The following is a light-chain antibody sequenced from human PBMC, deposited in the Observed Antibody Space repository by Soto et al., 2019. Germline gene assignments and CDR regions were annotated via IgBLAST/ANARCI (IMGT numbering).Light chain of an antibody. CDR3: QSYDSSLSVYV. J-gene: IGLJ1*01. CDR2: ANI. Sequence: QSVLTQPPSVSGAPGQRVTIYCTGSSSDIGAGYDVHWYQQLPGTAPRLLIYANINRPSGVPDRFSGSKSGTSAALAITGLQADDEADYYCQSYDSSLSVYVFGTGTKVTVL. V-gene: IGLV1-40*01. CDR1: SSDIGAGYD.